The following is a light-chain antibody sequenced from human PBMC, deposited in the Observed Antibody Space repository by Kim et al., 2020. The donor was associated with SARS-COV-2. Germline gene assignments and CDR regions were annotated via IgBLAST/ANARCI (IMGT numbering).Light chain of an antibody. CDR1: QSVSSS. CDR3: QQYHNWPPLT. Sequence: SPGEGATLACRASQSVSSSLAWYQQKPGQAPRLLIHGASIRATAIPARFSGSGSGTDFTLTISSLQSEDFAVYYCQQYHNWPPLTFGGGTKVDIK. V-gene: IGKV3-15*01. CDR2: GAS. J-gene: IGKJ4*01.